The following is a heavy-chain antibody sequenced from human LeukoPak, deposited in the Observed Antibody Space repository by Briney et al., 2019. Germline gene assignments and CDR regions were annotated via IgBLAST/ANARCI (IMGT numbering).Heavy chain of an antibody. CDR2: IYHSGST. J-gene: IGHJ5*02. CDR3: AGGAKQQLVLGGNWFDP. D-gene: IGHD6-13*01. V-gene: IGHV4-30-2*05. CDR1: GGSISSGGYS. Sequence: SQTLSLTCAVSGGSISSGGYSWSWIRQPPGKGLEWIGYIYHSGSTYYNPSLKSRVTISVDTSKNQFSLKLSSVTAADTAVYYCAGGAKQQLVLGGNWFDPWGQGTLVTVSS.